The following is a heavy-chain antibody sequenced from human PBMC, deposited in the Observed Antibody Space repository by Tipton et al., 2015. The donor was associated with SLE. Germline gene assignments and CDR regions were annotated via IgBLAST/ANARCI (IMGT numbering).Heavy chain of an antibody. V-gene: IGHV4-34*01. Sequence: TLSLTCAVYGGSFSSYYWSWIRQPPGKGLEWIGEINHSGSTNYNPSLKSRITISVDTSKNQFSLKLGSVTAADTAVYYCATTEGVDGDSNWFDPWGQGTLVTVSS. J-gene: IGHJ5*02. CDR2: INHSGST. D-gene: IGHD4-17*01. CDR1: GGSFSSYY. CDR3: ATTEGVDGDSNWFDP.